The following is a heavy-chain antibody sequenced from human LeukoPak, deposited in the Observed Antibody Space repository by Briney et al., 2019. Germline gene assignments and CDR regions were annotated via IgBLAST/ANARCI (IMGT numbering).Heavy chain of an antibody. V-gene: IGHV1-46*01. Sequence: EASVKVSCKASGYSFTSYYMNWVRQAPGQGLEWMGTINPSGGSTSYAQKFQGRVTMTRDTSISTAYMELSRLRSDDTAVYYCARVKQQRFDYWGQGTLVTVSS. CDR3: ARVKQQRFDY. J-gene: IGHJ4*02. CDR2: INPSGGST. D-gene: IGHD6-13*01. CDR1: GYSFTSYY.